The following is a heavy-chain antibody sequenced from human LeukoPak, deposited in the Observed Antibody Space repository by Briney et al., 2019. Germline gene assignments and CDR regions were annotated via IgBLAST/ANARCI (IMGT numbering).Heavy chain of an antibody. CDR2: IYSGGST. V-gene: IGHV3-66*01. D-gene: IGHD4-17*01. CDR3: ARDFDDYAGY. J-gene: IGHJ4*02. Sequence: GGSLRLSCTASGFTVSSNYMSWVRQAPGKGLEWVSVIYSGGSTYYADSVKGRFTISRDNAKNSLYLQMNSLRAEDTAVYYCARDFDDYAGYWGQGTLVTVSS. CDR1: GFTVSSNY.